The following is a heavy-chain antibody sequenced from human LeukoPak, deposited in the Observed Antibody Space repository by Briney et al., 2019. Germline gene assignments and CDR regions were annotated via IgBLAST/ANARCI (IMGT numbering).Heavy chain of an antibody. D-gene: IGHD3-3*01. CDR3: AKAFVVTEWLKGY. Sequence: GGPLRLSCAASGFTFSSYGMHWVRQAPGKGLEWVAFIRYDGSNKYYADSVKGRFTISRDNSKNTLYLQMNSLRAEDTAVYYCAKAFVVTEWLKGYWGQGTLVTVSS. J-gene: IGHJ4*02. CDR2: IRYDGSNK. CDR1: GFTFSSYG. V-gene: IGHV3-30*02.